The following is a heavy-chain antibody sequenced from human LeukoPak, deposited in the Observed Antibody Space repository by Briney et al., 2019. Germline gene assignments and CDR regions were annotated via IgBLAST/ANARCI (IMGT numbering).Heavy chain of an antibody. V-gene: IGHV3-30*18. Sequence: PGRSLRLSCAASGFTFSSYGMHWVRQAPGKGLEWVAVISYDGSNKYYADSVKGRFTISRDNSKNTLYLQMNSLRVEDTALYYCAKGLGTSGYHDYWGQGTLVTVSS. D-gene: IGHD3-22*01. CDR3: AKGLGTSGYHDY. J-gene: IGHJ4*02. CDR1: GFTFSSYG. CDR2: ISYDGSNK.